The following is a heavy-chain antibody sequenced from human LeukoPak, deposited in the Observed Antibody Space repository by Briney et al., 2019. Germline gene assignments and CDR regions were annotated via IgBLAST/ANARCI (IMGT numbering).Heavy chain of an antibody. J-gene: IGHJ4*02. D-gene: IGHD2-21*02. CDR1: GFTFTNYA. Sequence: GGSLRLSCAASGFTFTNYAMTWVRQAPGKGLEWISFISGSGGTTYFADSVKGRYTVSRDNSKNTLFFQITNLRAEDTATYYCARTDCSGGDCRLDFWGQGTLVTVSS. CDR3: ARTDCSGGDCRLDF. CDR2: ISGSGGTT. V-gene: IGHV3-23*01.